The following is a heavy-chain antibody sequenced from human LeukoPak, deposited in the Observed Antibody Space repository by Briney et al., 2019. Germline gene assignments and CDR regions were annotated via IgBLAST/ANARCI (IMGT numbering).Heavy chain of an antibody. CDR3: ARGYSTGSKSFSLYYYMDV. CDR1: GGSTSSYF. CDR2: VYYSGST. Sequence: SETLSLTCTVSGGSTSSYFWSWIRKPQGKGLEWIGYVYYSGSTNKNPSLKSRLSISVDTSKNQFSLRLSSVTAADTAVYYCARGYSTGSKSFSLYYYMDVWGKGTTVSVSS. D-gene: IGHD6-19*01. V-gene: IGHV4-59*01. J-gene: IGHJ6*03.